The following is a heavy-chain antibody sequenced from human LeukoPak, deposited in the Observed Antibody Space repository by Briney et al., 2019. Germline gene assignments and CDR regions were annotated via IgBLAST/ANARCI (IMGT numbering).Heavy chain of an antibody. CDR2: ISAYNGNT. Sequence: GASVNVSCKASGYTFTSYGISWVRQAPGRGREWMGWISAYNGNTNYAQKLQGRVTMTTDTSTSTAYMELRSLRSDDTAVYYCARDTGNTPYYGMDVWGQGTTVTVSS. J-gene: IGHJ6*02. CDR1: GYTFTSYG. D-gene: IGHD2-15*01. V-gene: IGHV1-18*01. CDR3: ARDTGNTPYYGMDV.